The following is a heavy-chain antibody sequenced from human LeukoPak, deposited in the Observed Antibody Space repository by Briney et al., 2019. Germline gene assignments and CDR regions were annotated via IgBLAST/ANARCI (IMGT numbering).Heavy chain of an antibody. CDR2: IKSDGSST. J-gene: IGHJ5*02. CDR3: VRGDWFDP. Sequence: PGGSLRLSCAASGFSFSGYWMHWVRQAPGKELVWVSRIKSDGSSTFYADSVKGRFTISRDNAKNTLYLQMNSLRAEDTAVYYCVRGDWFDPWGQGTLVIVSS. CDR1: GFSFSGYW. V-gene: IGHV3-74*01.